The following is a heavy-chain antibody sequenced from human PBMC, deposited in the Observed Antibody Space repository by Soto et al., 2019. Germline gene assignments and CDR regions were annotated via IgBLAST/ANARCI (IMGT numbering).Heavy chain of an antibody. CDR3: ARDVVDVSMTTVRQGGFDI. CDR1: GGAFSTYG. D-gene: IGHD4-17*01. V-gene: IGHV1-69*01. J-gene: IGHJ3*02. CDR2: FIPVFTTA. Sequence: QVQLVQAGAEMKKPGSSVKVSCKASGGAFSTYGISWVRQAPGQGLEWMGGFIPVFTTANYAQKFQGRVPSTADESKYTAYMELSSLRSEDTAVYFCARDVVDVSMTTVRQGGFDIWGQGTVVTVSS.